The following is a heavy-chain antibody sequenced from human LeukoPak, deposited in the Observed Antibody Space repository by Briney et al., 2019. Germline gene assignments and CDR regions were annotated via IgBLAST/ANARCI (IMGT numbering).Heavy chain of an antibody. J-gene: IGHJ4*02. CDR1: GYTFTGYH. Sequence: SVKVSCKASGYTFTGYHMHWVRQAPGQGLEWMGGIIPIFGTANYAQKFQGRVAITADESTSTAYMELSSLRSEDTAVYYCARSRRDGYNHNWGQGTLVTVSS. CDR2: IIPIFGTA. CDR3: ARSRRDGYNHN. V-gene: IGHV1-69*13. D-gene: IGHD5-24*01.